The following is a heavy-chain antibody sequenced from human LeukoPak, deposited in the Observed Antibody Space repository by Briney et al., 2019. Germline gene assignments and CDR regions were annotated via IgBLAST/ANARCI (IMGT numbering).Heavy chain of an antibody. V-gene: IGHV6-1*01. Sequence: SQTLSLTCAISGDSVSSNSAAWNWIRQSPSRGLEWLGRTYYRSKWYNDYAVSVKSRITINPDTSKNQFSLQLNSVTPEDTAVYYCAREQASIAVAGTYYYYGMDVWGQGTTVTVSS. CDR1: GDSVSSNSAA. J-gene: IGHJ6*02. D-gene: IGHD6-19*01. CDR3: AREQASIAVAGTYYYYGMDV. CDR2: TYYRSKWYN.